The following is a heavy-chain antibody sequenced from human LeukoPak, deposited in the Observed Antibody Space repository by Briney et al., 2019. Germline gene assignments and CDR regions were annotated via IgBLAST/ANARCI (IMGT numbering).Heavy chain of an antibody. D-gene: IGHD4-23*01. J-gene: IGHJ3*02. CDR2: IFQSGNT. Sequence: PSETLSLTCAVSGGSISSGGYSWSWIRQPPGKGLEWIGYIFQSGNTYYNPSLKSRVTISVDRSKNQFSLKLSSVTAADTAVYYCARSTTVVTYAFDIWGQGTMVTVSS. V-gene: IGHV4-30-2*01. CDR1: GGSISSGGYS. CDR3: ARSTTVVTYAFDI.